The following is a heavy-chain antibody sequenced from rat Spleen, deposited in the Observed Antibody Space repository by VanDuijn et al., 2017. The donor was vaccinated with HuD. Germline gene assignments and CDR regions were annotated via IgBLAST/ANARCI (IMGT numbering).Heavy chain of an antibody. CDR3: ARSSGYTTYMSNWFTY. Sequence: EVQLVESGGGLVQPGRSLKLSCAASGFTFSNYYMAWVRQAPTKGLEWVASISTGGGNTYYRDSVKGRFTISRDNAKSTLYLQMDSLRSEDTATYFCARSSGYTTYMSNWFTYWGQGTLVTVSS. V-gene: IGHV5-25*01. D-gene: IGHD1-2*01. CDR1: GFTFSNYY. J-gene: IGHJ3*01. CDR2: ISTGGGNT.